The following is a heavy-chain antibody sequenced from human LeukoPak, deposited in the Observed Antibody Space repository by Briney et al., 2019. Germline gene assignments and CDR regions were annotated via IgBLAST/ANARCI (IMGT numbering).Heavy chain of an antibody. V-gene: IGHV3-23*01. CDR1: GFIFSNYI. Sequence: GGSLRLSCAASGFIFSNYIMSWVRQAPGQGLEWVSVISGSAGSTYYADSVKGRFTISRDNSKNTLYLQMNSLRAEDTAVYYCAKTPTDWFDPWGQGTLVTVSS. J-gene: IGHJ5*02. CDR2: ISGSAGST. CDR3: AKTPTDWFDP.